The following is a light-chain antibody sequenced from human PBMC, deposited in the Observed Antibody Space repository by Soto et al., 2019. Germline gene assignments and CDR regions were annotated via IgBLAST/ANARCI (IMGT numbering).Light chain of an antibody. V-gene: IGLV1-44*01. CDR3: AEWDDSLNGYV. J-gene: IGLJ1*01. CDR2: SND. Sequence: QSVLTQPPSASGTPGQRVTISCSGSSSNIGSNSVNWYQQLPGTAPKLLIYSNDRPPSGVPDRFSGSKSGTSASLAISGLQSEDEADYYCAEWDDSLNGYVFGTGTKLTVL. CDR1: SSNIGSNS.